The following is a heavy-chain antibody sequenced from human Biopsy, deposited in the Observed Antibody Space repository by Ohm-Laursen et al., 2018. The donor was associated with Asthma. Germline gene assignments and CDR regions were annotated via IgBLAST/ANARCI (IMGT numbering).Heavy chain of an antibody. J-gene: IGHJ4*02. Sequence: SLRLSCAASGFAVSRDHMFWVRQAPGKGLEWVSVIYSGGSSHTADSVRGRFTISRDYSKNTLYLQMHSLRAEDTAVYYCARGDSSNWSHYYFNYWGQGTLVTVSS. V-gene: IGHV3-53*01. CDR3: ARGDSSNWSHYYFNY. CDR2: IYSGGSS. D-gene: IGHD3-22*01. CDR1: GFAVSRDH.